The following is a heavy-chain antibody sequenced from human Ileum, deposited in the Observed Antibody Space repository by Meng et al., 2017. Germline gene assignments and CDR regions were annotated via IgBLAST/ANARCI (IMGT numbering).Heavy chain of an antibody. CDR1: GRSISSSDW. V-gene: IGHV4-4*02. J-gene: IGHJ4*02. CDR3: AHIFDS. CDR2: MNLGGSP. Sequence: QGQLQGSGPVLGEPSWAPSLTCAVSGRSISSSDWWSWVRQPPGKGLEWIAEMNLGGSPNYNPSLKSRVTMSVDKSNDHLSLQLTSVTAADTAVYYCAHIFDSWGQGTLVTVSS.